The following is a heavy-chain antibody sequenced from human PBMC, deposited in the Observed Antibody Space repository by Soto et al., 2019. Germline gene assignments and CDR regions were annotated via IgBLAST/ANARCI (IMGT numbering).Heavy chain of an antibody. J-gene: IGHJ4*02. Sequence: EVQLVESGGGLVQPGGSLRLSCAASGFTFSSYAMHWVRQAPGKGLEYVSAISSNGGSTYYANSVKCRFTISRVNSKNTLYLQMGSLRAEDMAVYYCARQWLDSYYFDYWGQGTLVTVSS. V-gene: IGHV3-64*01. CDR2: ISSNGGST. CDR3: ARQWLDSYYFDY. D-gene: IGHD6-19*01. CDR1: GFTFSSYA.